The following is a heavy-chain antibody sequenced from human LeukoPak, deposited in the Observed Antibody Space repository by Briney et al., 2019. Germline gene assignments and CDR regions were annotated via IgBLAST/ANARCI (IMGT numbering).Heavy chain of an antibody. CDR2: IYYSGST. V-gene: IGHV4-4*02. CDR1: GDSISSDIW. Sequence: SGTLSLTCAVSGDSISSDIWWNWVRQPPGKGLEWIGHIYYSGSTNYNPSLKSRVTISIDTSKNQFSLRLSSVTAADTAVYYCARGAAGYSYGWGQGTLVTVSS. J-gene: IGHJ4*02. D-gene: IGHD5-18*01. CDR3: ARGAAGYSYG.